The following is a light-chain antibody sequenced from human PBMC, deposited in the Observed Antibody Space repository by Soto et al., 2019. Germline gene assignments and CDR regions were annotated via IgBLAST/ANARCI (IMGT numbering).Light chain of an antibody. J-gene: IGLJ1*01. V-gene: IGLV2-14*03. CDR1: SSDVGAYDY. Sequence: SVLRRPGSVCGSRWQSNTISCTGTSSDVGAYDYVSWYQQHPDKAPKLMIYEVSNRPSGVSNRFSGSKSVNTATLTISGLQADDEADYYCSSYTSSSTRVFGTGTKVTVL. CDR2: EVS. CDR3: SSYTSSSTRV.